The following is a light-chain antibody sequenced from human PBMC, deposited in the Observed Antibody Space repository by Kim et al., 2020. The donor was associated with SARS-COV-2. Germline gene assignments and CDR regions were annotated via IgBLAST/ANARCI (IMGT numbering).Light chain of an antibody. J-gene: IGKJ4*01. CDR3: QQYDNFPLT. V-gene: IGKV1-33*01. CDR1: RDISNY. Sequence: ASVGDRVTLTCQASRDISNYLNWYQHKEGKAPKLLIYAASKLQTGVPSRFSGSGSATDFSFTISSLQPEDSATYYCQQYDNFPLTFGGGTKVDIK. CDR2: AAS.